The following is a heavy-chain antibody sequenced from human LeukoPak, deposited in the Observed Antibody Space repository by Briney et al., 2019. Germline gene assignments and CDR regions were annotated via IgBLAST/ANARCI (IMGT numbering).Heavy chain of an antibody. CDR1: GFTFSSYG. V-gene: IGHV3-33*06. J-gene: IGHJ3*02. CDR3: AKPHYYDSGGSYIAGAFDI. D-gene: IGHD3-22*01. CDR2: IWYDGSKK. Sequence: PGGSLRLSCAASGFTFSSYGMHWVRQAPGEGLEWVAVIWYDGSKKYYADSVKGRFTISRDNSKNTLYLQMNSLRAEDTAVYYCAKPHYYDSGGSYIAGAFDIWGQGTMVTVSS.